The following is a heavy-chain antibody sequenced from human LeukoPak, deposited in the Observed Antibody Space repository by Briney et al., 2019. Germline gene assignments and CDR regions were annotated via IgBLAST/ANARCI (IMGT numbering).Heavy chain of an antibody. J-gene: IGHJ3*02. CDR3: ARAGSVWESYRHDAFDI. V-gene: IGHV1-2*02. CDR1: GYTFICYY. CDR2: INPNTGDT. D-gene: IGHD3-16*02. Sequence: ASVKVSFKASGYTFICYYMHWVRQAPGQGLEWMAWINPNTGDTNYPQKFQGRVTMTRDTSIRTVYMELTRVTSDDTAVYYCARAGSVWESYRHDAFDIWGQGTMVTVSS.